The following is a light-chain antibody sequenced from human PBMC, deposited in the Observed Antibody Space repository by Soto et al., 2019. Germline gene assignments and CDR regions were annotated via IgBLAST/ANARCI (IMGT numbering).Light chain of an antibody. Sequence: QAVVTQEPSLTVSPGGTVTLTCASSTGAVTSGHYPYWFQQKPGQAPRTLIYDTSNKRSWTPARFSGSLLGGKPALTLSGAQPEDEAEYFCLLSYGGARRVFGGGTKLTVL. V-gene: IGLV7-46*01. CDR3: LLSYGGARRV. CDR2: DTS. J-gene: IGLJ2*01. CDR1: TGAVTSGHY.